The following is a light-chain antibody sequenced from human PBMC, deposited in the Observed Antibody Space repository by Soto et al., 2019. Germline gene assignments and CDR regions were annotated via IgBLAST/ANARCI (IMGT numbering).Light chain of an antibody. CDR1: QSVSTNS. V-gene: IGKV3-20*01. CDR2: GAS. J-gene: IGKJ1*01. CDR3: QQYNNWPQT. Sequence: EIVLTQSPDTLSLSPGERATLSCRASQSVSTNSLAWYQQKPGQAPRPLIYGASSRATGTPDRFSGSGSGTDFTLTISSLQSEDFAVYYCQQYNNWPQTFGQGTKVEIK.